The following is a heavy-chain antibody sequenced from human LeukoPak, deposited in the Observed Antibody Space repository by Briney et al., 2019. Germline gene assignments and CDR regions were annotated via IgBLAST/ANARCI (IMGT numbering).Heavy chain of an antibody. D-gene: IGHD4-17*01. J-gene: IGHJ4*02. CDR2: IKQDGSDK. CDR1: GFTISTCW. CDR3: ASFDYCALESGGLY. V-gene: IGHV3-7*01. Sequence: TGGSLRLSCAASGFTISTCWMSWARQAPGKGLEWVANIKQDGSDKYYVDSVKGRFTISRDNAKNSLYLQMNSLRAEDTAVYYCASFDYCALESGGLYWGQGALVTVSS.